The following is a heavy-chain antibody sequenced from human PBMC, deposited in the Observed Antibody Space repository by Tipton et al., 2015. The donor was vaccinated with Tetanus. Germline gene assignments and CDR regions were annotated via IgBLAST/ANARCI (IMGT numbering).Heavy chain of an antibody. J-gene: IGHJ6*02. D-gene: IGHD3-10*01. CDR3: ARVQEQRFYYYGMDV. CDR1: GYNFVNFG. Sequence: QVQLVQSGAEVKEPWASVKVSCKASGYNFVNFGISWVRQAPGQGLEWMGWISAYNGKTKYAQRLQGRVTMTTDRSASTAYMDLRLLSSDDTAVYYCARVQEQRFYYYGMDVWGQETTVTVSS. V-gene: IGHV1-18*01. CDR2: ISAYNGKT.